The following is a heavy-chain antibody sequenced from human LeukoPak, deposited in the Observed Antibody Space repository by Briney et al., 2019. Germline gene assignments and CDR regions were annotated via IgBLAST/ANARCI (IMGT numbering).Heavy chain of an antibody. CDR1: GFTFSIYW. J-gene: IGHJ6*02. V-gene: IGHV3-74*01. Sequence: GGSLRLSCAASGFTFSIYWMHWVRQAPGKGLVWVSRIDGDGSSTSYAGSVKGRFTISRDNAKNTLYPQMNSLRAEDTAVYYCARDRSYGMDVWGQGTTVTVSS. CDR2: IDGDGSST. CDR3: ARDRSYGMDV.